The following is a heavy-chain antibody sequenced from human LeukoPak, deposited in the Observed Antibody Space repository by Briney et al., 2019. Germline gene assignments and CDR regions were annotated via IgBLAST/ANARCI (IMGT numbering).Heavy chain of an antibody. CDR1: GFPFSSYA. CDR3: AKESKYYP. J-gene: IGHJ5*02. D-gene: IGHD3-10*01. CDR2: ISDSGGRT. V-gene: IGHV3-23*01. Sequence: GGSLRVSCAASGFPFSSYAITWVRQAPGKGLEWVSAISDSGGRTYYADSVKGRFTISRDNSKNSLYLQMNSLRAEDTAVYYCAKESKYYPWGQGTLVTVSS.